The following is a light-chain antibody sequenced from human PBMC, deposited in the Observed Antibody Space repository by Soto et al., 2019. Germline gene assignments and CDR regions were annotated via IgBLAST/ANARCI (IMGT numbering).Light chain of an antibody. Sequence: IRMTQSPSTLSASLGDRFTITCLASQSISSWLAWYQQKPGKAPKLLIYDASSLESGVPSRFSGSGSGTEFTLTISSLQPDDFATYYCQQYNSYSQTFGQGTKVDIK. CDR1: QSISSW. CDR2: DAS. J-gene: IGKJ1*01. V-gene: IGKV1-5*01. CDR3: QQYNSYSQT.